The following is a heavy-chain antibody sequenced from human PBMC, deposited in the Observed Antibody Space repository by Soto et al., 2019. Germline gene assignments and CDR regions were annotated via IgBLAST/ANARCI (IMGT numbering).Heavy chain of an antibody. CDR3: AKVDYSGRYFDY. J-gene: IGHJ4*02. V-gene: IGHV3-30*18. CDR2: VSYYGSNK. D-gene: IGHD1-26*01. Sequence: QVQLVESGGGVVQPGRSLRLSCAASGFTFSSYGMHWVRKATGKGLEWVAVVSYYGSNKYYADSVKGRFTISRDNSKNTLYLQMNSLRAEDTAVSYFAKVDYSGRYFDYWGQSVLVTVS. CDR1: GFTFSSYG.